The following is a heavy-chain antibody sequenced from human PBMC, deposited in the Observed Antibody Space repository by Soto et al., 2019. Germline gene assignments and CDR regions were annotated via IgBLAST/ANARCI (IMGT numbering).Heavy chain of an antibody. Sequence: QVQLVQSGTEVKKPGASVKVSCKASGYTFTSHDINWVRQATGQGLEWMGGMNPNSGNTGYAQKFQGRVTMTRNTSINTAYMDLSSLRSEDTAVYYCARWDYGVYARFDYWGQGTLVTVSS. CDR1: GYTFTSHD. D-gene: IGHD4-17*01. CDR2: MNPNSGNT. CDR3: ARWDYGVYARFDY. V-gene: IGHV1-8*02. J-gene: IGHJ4*02.